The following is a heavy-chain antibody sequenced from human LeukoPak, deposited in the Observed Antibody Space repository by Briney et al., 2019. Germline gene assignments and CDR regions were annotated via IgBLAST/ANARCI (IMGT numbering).Heavy chain of an antibody. Sequence: PGGSLRLSRAASGFTFSSYAMSWVRQAPGKGLEWVSAISGSGGSTYYADSVKGRFTISRDNSKNPLCLQMNSLRAEDTAVYYCAKKLGYCSDGSCYFPYWGQGTLVTVSS. D-gene: IGHD2-15*01. V-gene: IGHV3-23*01. J-gene: IGHJ4*02. CDR3: AKKLGYCSDGSCYFPY. CDR1: GFTFSSYA. CDR2: ISGSGGST.